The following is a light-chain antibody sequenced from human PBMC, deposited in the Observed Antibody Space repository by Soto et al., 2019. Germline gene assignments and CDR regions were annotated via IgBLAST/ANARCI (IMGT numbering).Light chain of an antibody. CDR3: HQHGSSPFT. Sequence: EIVLTQSPGALSLAPGESATLSCRASQSISSSYFAWYQHKPGQAPRLLIYGSSGRATGIPDRFSGGGSGTDFTLTIRRLEPEDYAVYFCHQHGSSPFTFGSGTKVDL. CDR1: QSISSSY. CDR2: GSS. J-gene: IGKJ3*01. V-gene: IGKV3-20*01.